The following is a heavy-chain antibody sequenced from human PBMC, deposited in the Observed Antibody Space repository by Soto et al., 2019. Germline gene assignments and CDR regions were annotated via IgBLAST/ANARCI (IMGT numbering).Heavy chain of an antibody. CDR1: GGSISSGGYY. CDR3: ARERNYDSSGYSYYYGMDV. J-gene: IGHJ6*02. CDR2: IYYSGST. Sequence: TLCLTCTVSGGSISSGGYYWSWIRQHPGKGLEWIGYIYYSGSTYYNPSLKSRVTISVDTSKNQFSLKLSSVTAADTAVYYCARERNYDSSGYSYYYGMDVWGQGTTV. V-gene: IGHV4-31*03. D-gene: IGHD3-22*01.